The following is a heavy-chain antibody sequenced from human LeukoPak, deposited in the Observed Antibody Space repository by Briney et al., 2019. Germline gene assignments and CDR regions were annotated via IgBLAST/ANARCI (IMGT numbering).Heavy chain of an antibody. V-gene: IGHV1-69*04. CDR3: ARAVVVARGLMAYFDY. CDR1: GGTFSFYA. Sequence: ASVKVSCKASGGTFSFYAINWVRQAPGQGLEWMGRIIPIPCMANYAQKFQGRVTITADSSTSTAYMEVSSLRSEDTAVYYCARAVVVARGLMAYFDYWGQGTLVTVSS. J-gene: IGHJ4*02. D-gene: IGHD3-10*01. CDR2: IIPIPCMA.